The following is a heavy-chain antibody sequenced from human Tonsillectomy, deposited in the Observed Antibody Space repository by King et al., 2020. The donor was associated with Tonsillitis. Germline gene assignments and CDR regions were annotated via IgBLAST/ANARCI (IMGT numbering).Heavy chain of an antibody. CDR1: GFAFRSYG. D-gene: IGHD6-19*01. CDR2: ISYDATRE. Sequence: QVQLVESGGGVVQPGRSLRLSCVSSGFAFRSYGMHWVRQAPGKGLEWVAVISYDATRENYADSAKGRFTISRDNSKNTLYLQMNSLRAEDTAVYYCARERLYSSFWGIDYWGQGSLVTVSS. J-gene: IGHJ4*02. V-gene: IGHV3-33*05. CDR3: ARERLYSSFWGIDY.